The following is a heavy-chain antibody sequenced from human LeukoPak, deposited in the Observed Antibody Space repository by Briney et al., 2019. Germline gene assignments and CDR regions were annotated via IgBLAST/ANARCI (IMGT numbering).Heavy chain of an antibody. D-gene: IGHD3-3*01. CDR3: AASTIFSVVTYFDY. CDR2: IIPKFETT. J-gene: IGHJ4*02. Sequence: GASVKVSCKTSGGNLNKYAISWLRRAPGQGLEWVGGIIPKFETTNYAQKLQGRVTVTTDESTSTVYMDLTSLRSEDTAVYYCAASTIFSVVTYFDYWGQGTLVTVSS. CDR1: GGNLNKYA. V-gene: IGHV1-69*05.